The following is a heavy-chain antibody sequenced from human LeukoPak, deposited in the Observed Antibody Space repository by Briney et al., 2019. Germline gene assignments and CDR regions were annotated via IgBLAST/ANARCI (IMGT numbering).Heavy chain of an antibody. Sequence: GGALRLSCAAPGFPFSSYLMSWVRQAPGEGLEWVANIKQDGSEKYYVDSVKGRFTISRDNAKNSLYLQMNSLRAEDTAVYYCARDSSGYLDYWGQGTLVTVSS. CDR3: ARDSSGYLDY. J-gene: IGHJ4*02. V-gene: IGHV3-7*01. D-gene: IGHD3-22*01. CDR2: IKQDGSEK. CDR1: GFPFSSYL.